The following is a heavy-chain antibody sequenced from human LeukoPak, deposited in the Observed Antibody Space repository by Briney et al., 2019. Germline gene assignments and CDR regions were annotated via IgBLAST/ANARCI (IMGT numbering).Heavy chain of an antibody. D-gene: IGHD2-8*01. V-gene: IGHV1-2*02. J-gene: IGHJ4*02. CDR3: ARVSIVLMVYEGFDY. Sequence: ASVKVSCKASGYTFTTYYIHWVRRAPGQGLEWMGWINPNSGGTNYAQKFQGRVTMTRDTSVSTAYMELSRLRSDDTAVYYCARVSIVLMVYEGFDYWGQGTLVTVSS. CDR1: GYTFTTYY. CDR2: INPNSGGT.